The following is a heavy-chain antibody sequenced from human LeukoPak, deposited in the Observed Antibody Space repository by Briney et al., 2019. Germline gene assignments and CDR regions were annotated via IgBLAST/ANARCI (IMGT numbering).Heavy chain of an antibody. CDR2: ISSGSSYT. CDR1: GFTFTDYY. D-gene: IGHD4-11*01. CDR3: ARGWRYSDSLIDS. J-gene: IGHJ4*02. Sequence: PGGSLRLSCAASGFTFTDYYMSWIRQAPGKGLEWVSYISSGSSYTNYAASVKGRFTISRDNAKNSLYLQMNSLGAEDTAVYYCARGWRYSDSLIDSWGQGTLVTVSS. V-gene: IGHV3-11*05.